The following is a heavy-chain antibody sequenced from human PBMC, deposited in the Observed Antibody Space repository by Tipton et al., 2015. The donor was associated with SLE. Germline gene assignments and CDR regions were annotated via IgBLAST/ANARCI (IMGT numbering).Heavy chain of an antibody. D-gene: IGHD6-6*01. CDR2: IDHGGIT. CDR1: GGTLSGYF. Sequence: TLSLTCAVYGGTLSGYFWSWIRQPPGMGLEWVGDIDHGGITNYKPSLKSRVTISVDTSKNQFSLKLTPVTAADTAVYFCARSSSPHYFDYWGQGTLVTVSS. V-gene: IGHV4-34*01. J-gene: IGHJ4*02. CDR3: ARSSSPHYFDY.